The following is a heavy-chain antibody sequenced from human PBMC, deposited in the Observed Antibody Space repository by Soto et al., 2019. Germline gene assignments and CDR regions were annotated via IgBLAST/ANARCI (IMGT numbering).Heavy chain of an antibody. CDR2: IYYSGST. V-gene: IGHV4-31*03. J-gene: IGHJ4*02. CDR3: ARSSKAVAPFDY. Sequence: SETLSLTCTVSGGSISSGGYYWSWIRQHPGKGLEWIGYIYYSGSTYYNPSLKSRVTISVDTSKNQFSLRLSSVTAADTAVYYCARSSKAVAPFDYWGQGTLVTVSS. CDR1: GGSISSGGYY. D-gene: IGHD6-19*01.